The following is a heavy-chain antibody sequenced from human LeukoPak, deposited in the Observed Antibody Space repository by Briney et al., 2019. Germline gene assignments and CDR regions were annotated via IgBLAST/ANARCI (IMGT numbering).Heavy chain of an antibody. Sequence: GGSLRLSCAASGFTVSSNYMGWVRQAPGKGLEWVSVIYSGGDTYYTDSVKGRFTISRDNSMNMIYLEMSSLKAEDTAVYYCAKERSLEIAVAGTIFDYWGQGTLVTVSS. V-gene: IGHV3-66*01. J-gene: IGHJ4*02. CDR2: IYSGGDT. CDR3: AKERSLEIAVAGTIFDY. CDR1: GFTVSSNY. D-gene: IGHD6-19*01.